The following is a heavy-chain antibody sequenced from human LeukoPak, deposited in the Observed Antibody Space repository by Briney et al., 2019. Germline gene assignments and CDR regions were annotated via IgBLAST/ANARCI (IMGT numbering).Heavy chain of an antibody. J-gene: IGHJ4*02. CDR2: IGAYNGNT. CDR3: AREAATVFDY. Sequence: ASVKVSCKTSGYIFISYGISWVRQAPGQGLEWMGWIGAYNGNTKYAQQMQGRVTLTTDTSTSTAYMDLRSLSYDDTAVYYCAREAATVFDYWGQGTLVTVSS. D-gene: IGHD5-18*01. CDR1: GYIFISYG. V-gene: IGHV1-18*01.